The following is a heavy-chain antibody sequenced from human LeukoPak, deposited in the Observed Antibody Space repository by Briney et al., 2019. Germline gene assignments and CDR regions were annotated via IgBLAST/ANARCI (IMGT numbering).Heavy chain of an antibody. V-gene: IGHV4-61*01. Sequence: SETLSLTCTVSGASVSSATYYWSWIRQPPRKGLESIGYIYYSGSTNYNPSLKSRVTISVDTSKNQFSLKLTSVTAADTAVYYCAVLNTAAADPWGQGTLVTVSS. J-gene: IGHJ5*02. D-gene: IGHD6-13*01. CDR3: AVLNTAAADP. CDR2: IYYSGST. CDR1: GASVSSATYY.